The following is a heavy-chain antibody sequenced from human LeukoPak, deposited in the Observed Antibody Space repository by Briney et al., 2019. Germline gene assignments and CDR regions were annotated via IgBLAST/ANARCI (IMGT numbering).Heavy chain of an antibody. J-gene: IGHJ4*02. CDR1: GGSISSGGYS. V-gene: IGHV4-30-2*02. Sequence: SETLSLTCAVSGGSISSGGYSWSWIRQPPGKGLEWIGYIYHSGSTYYNPSLKSRVTISVDRSKNQFSLKLSSVTAADTAVYYCAVRGARPLAAAGTRGYYFDYWGQGTLVTVSS. D-gene: IGHD6-13*01. CDR3: AVRGARPLAAAGTRGYYFDY. CDR2: IYHSGST.